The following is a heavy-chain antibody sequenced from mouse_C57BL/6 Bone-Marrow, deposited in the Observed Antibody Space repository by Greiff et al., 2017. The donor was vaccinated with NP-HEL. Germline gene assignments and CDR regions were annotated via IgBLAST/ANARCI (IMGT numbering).Heavy chain of an antibody. CDR1: GFTFSDYG. D-gene: IGHD2-14*01. V-gene: IGHV5-17*01. CDR3: AGGGNYRRYAMDY. CDR2: ISSGSSTI. Sequence: EVMLVESGGGLVKPGGSLKLSCAASGFTFSDYGMHWVRQAPEKGLEWVAYISSGSSTIYYADTVKGRFTISRDNAKNTLFLQMTSLRSEDTAMYYWAGGGNYRRYAMDYWGQGTSVTVPS. J-gene: IGHJ4*01.